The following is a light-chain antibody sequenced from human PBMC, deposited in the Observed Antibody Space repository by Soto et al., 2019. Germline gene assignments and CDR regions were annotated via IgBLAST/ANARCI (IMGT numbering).Light chain of an antibody. CDR2: EVS. CDR1: SSDVGGYNY. J-gene: IGLJ1*01. CDR3: SSYTSSSTPGV. V-gene: IGLV2-14*01. Sequence: QSALTQPASVSGSPGQSITISCTGTSSDVGGYNYVSWYQQHPGKAPKLMIYEVSNRPSGVSNRFSGSKSGNTASLTISGLQAEDEADYYCSSYTSSSTPGVFGTGTKLTV.